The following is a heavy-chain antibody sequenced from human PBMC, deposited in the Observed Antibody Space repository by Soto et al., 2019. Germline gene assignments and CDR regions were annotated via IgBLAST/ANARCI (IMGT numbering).Heavy chain of an antibody. V-gene: IGHV4-30-2*01. Sequence: QLQLQESGSGLVKPSQTLSLACAVSGGSISSGGYSWSWIRQPPGKGLEWIGYISHSGSTYYNPSPQSRVTISVDRSKNQFSLKLSSVTAADTAVYYCARGGLLPDYWGQGTLVTVSS. J-gene: IGHJ4*02. CDR3: ARGGLLPDY. CDR2: ISHSGST. D-gene: IGHD6-19*01. CDR1: GGSISSGGYS.